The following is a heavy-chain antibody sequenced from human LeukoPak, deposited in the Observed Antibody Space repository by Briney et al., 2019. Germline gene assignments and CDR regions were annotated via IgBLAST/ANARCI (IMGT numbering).Heavy chain of an antibody. CDR2: MNPNSGHT. CDR1: GYTFSSYD. V-gene: IGHV1-8*01. Sequence: GASVKVSCKASGYTFSSYDIIWVRQASGQGLEWMGWMNPNSGHTGYAQKFLGRVTMTRSTSISTAYMELTSLTSEDSAVYYCARSIVGVRKRNDYWGQGTLVTVSS. D-gene: IGHD1-26*01. J-gene: IGHJ4*02. CDR3: ARSIVGVRKRNDY.